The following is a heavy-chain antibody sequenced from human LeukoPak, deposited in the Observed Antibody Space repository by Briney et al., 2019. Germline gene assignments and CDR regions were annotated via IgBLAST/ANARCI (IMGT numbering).Heavy chain of an antibody. J-gene: IGHJ4*02. D-gene: IGHD1-26*01. CDR3: ARRPDSGSYKNFDY. V-gene: IGHV4-34*01. Sequence: SETLSLTCAVYGGSFSGYYWTWIRQPPGKGLEWIGEIHYSGSATYNASLKSRVTISVDRSKNQFSLKLSSVTAADTAVYYCARRPDSGSYKNFDYWGQGSLVTVS. CDR1: GGSFSGYY. CDR2: IHYSGSA.